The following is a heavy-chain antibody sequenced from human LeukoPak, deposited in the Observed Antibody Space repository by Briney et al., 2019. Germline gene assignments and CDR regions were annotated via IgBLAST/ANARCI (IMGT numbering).Heavy chain of an antibody. V-gene: IGHV3-43*02. J-gene: IGHJ6*02. Sequence: GGSLKLSCAASGFTIGPYAMYWVRQGPGRGLEWVSVIKADGSGTFYADSVRGRFTTSRDNSKNSLYLQMNSLTSEDTALYYCATWAFYHNLDVWGQGTTVIVSS. CDR2: IKADGSGT. CDR3: ATWAFYHNLDV. D-gene: IGHD2/OR15-2a*01. CDR1: GFTIGPYA.